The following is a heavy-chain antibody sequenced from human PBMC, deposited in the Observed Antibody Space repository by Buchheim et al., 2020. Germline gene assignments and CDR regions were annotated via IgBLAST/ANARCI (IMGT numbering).Heavy chain of an antibody. CDR2: ISYDGSNK. V-gene: IGHV3-30*18. D-gene: IGHD6-13*01. Sequence: QVQLVESGGGVVQPGRSLRLSCAASGFTFSSYGMHWVRQAPGKGLEWVAVISYDGSNKYYADSVKGRFTISRDTSKNTLYLQMNSLRAEDTAVYYCAKGLIAAAGTPGDYYYGMDVWGQGTT. J-gene: IGHJ6*02. CDR1: GFTFSSYG. CDR3: AKGLIAAAGTPGDYYYGMDV.